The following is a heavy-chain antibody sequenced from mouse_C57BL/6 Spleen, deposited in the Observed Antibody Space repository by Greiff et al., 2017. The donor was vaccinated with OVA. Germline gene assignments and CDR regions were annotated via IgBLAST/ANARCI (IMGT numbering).Heavy chain of an antibody. Sequence: VQLQQPGAELVKPEASVKLSCKASGYTFTSYWMHWVKQRPGQGLEWIGMIHPNSGGTNYNEKFKSKATLTVDKSSSTAYMQLSSLTSEDSAVYYCARSSYDGYLDYWGQGTTLTVSS. J-gene: IGHJ2*01. CDR2: IHPNSGGT. CDR3: ARSSYDGYLDY. CDR1: GYTFTSYW. V-gene: IGHV1-64*01. D-gene: IGHD2-3*01.